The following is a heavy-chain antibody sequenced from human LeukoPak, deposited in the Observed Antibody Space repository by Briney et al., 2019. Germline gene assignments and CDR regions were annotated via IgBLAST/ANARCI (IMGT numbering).Heavy chain of an antibody. Sequence: GGSLRLPCAASGFTFSSYGMHWVRQAPGKGLEWVAVIWYDGSNKYYADSVKGRFTISRDNSKNTLYLQMNSLRAEDTAVYHCARDHEGSDYWGQGTLVTVSS. D-gene: IGHD1-26*01. J-gene: IGHJ4*02. CDR1: GFTFSSYG. CDR3: ARDHEGSDY. CDR2: IWYDGSNK. V-gene: IGHV3-33*01.